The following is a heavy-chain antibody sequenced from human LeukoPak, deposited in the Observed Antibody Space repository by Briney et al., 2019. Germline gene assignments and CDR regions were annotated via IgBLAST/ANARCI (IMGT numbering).Heavy chain of an antibody. D-gene: IGHD1-26*01. V-gene: IGHV1-2*02. Sequence: ASVKVSCKASGYTFTGYYMHWVRQAPGQGLEWMGWINPNSGGTNYAQKFQGRVTMTRDTSISTAYMELSRLRSDDTAVYYCARVLSGSYYYYYMDVWGKGTTVTVSS. CDR3: ARVLSGSYYYYYMDV. J-gene: IGHJ6*03. CDR2: INPNSGGT. CDR1: GYTFTGYY.